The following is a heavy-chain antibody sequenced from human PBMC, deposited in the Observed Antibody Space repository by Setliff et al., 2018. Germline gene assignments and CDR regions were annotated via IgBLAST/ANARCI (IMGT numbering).Heavy chain of an antibody. Sequence: GASVKVSCKASGYSFSFFGITWVRQAPGQGLEWMGWVSTYNGDTNYAQKFRGRVTMTTDISTSTAYMELRTLRSDDTAVYYCARALGGISAAGNNWLDSWGQGTLVTVSS. CDR3: ARALGGISAAGNNWLDS. V-gene: IGHV1-18*01. D-gene: IGHD6-13*01. CDR2: VSTYNGDT. J-gene: IGHJ5*01. CDR1: GYSFSFFG.